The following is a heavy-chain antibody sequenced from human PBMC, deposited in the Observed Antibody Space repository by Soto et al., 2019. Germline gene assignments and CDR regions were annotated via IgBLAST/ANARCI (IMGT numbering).Heavy chain of an antibody. V-gene: IGHV3-7*01. CDR2: VKQDGSEK. Sequence: VGSLRVSCAASGFTFSSHWMSWVRQAPGKGLEWVANVKQDGSEKYYMDSVKGRFTFSRDNAKNSLYLHMNSVRAEDTAVYYCARVTYSYGWIFDYWGQGTLVTVSS. J-gene: IGHJ4*01. CDR3: ARVTYSYGWIFDY. CDR1: GFTFSSHW. D-gene: IGHD3-16*01.